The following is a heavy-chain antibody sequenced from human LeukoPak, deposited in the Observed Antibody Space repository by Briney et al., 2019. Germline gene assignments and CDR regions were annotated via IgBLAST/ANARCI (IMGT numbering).Heavy chain of an antibody. CDR2: IIPIFGTA. J-gene: IGHJ6*03. CDR3: ARGLPFLAGATAAGYYMDV. CDR1: GGTFSSYA. D-gene: IGHD1-26*01. V-gene: IGHV1-69*13. Sequence: ASVKVSCKASGGTFSSYAISWVRQAPGQGLEWMGGIIPIFGTANYAQKFQGRVTITADESTSTAYMELSSLRSEDTAVYYCARGLPFLAGATAAGYYMDVWGKGTTVTVSS.